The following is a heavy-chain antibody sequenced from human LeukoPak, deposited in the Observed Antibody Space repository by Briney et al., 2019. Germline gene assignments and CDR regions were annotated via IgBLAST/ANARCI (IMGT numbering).Heavy chain of an antibody. Sequence: PGRSLRLSCVASGIGFSTYAMQWVRQAPGKGLDWVALIKYDGSYKWYADSVKGRFTISRDNSKNTVYLEMNSLREDDTAVYYCAGRWGCEYWGRGAQVTVSS. CDR2: IKYDGSYK. CDR1: GIGFSTYA. V-gene: IGHV3-30*04. CDR3: AGRWGCEY. J-gene: IGHJ4*02. D-gene: IGHD7-27*01.